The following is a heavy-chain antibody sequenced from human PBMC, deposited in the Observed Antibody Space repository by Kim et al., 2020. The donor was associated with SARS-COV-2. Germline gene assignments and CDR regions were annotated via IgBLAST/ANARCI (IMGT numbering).Heavy chain of an antibody. CDR2: ISGSGGST. Sequence: GGSLRLSCAASGFTFSSYAMSWVRQAPGKGLEWVSAISGSGGSTYYADSVKGRFTISRDNSKNTLYLQMNSLRAEDTAVYYCAKGRAYYYGSGSHHYFDYWGQGTLVTVSS. J-gene: IGHJ4*02. D-gene: IGHD3-10*01. CDR1: GFTFSSYA. CDR3: AKGRAYYYGSGSHHYFDY. V-gene: IGHV3-23*01.